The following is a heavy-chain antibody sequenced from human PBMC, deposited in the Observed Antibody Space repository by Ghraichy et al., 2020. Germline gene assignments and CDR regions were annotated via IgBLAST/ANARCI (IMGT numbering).Heavy chain of an antibody. Sequence: GGSLRLSCVASGFTFANHALSWVRRAPGRGLEWISALTGTGGSTHYADSVKGRFTISRDNSKATLYLDMHSLTVDDTAVYHCVRSADVDLWGCSQKGGCGYWGEGARVGGSS. CDR1: GFTFANHA. J-gene: IGHJ4*02. V-gene: IGHV3-23*01. CDR3: VRSADVDLWGCSQKGGCGY. D-gene: IGHD2-21*01. CDR2: LTGTGGST.